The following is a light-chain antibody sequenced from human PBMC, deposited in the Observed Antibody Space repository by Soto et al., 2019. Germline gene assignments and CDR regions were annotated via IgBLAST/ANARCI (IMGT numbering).Light chain of an antibody. V-gene: IGKV3-20*01. CDR1: QSISSRF. CDR3: HYYDDSPPFP. J-gene: IGKJ3*01. Sequence: EIVLTQSPGTLSLSPGERATFSCRASQSISSRFLAWYQQKPGQAPRLLVYGASSRATGIPDRFSGSGSGTDFTLTISRLETEDFAVYYCHYYDDSPPFPFGPGTKLDLK. CDR2: GAS.